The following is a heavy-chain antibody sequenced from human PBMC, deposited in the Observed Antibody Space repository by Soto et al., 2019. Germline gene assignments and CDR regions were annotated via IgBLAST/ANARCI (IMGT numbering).Heavy chain of an antibody. CDR2: IYYSGST. J-gene: IGHJ3*02. D-gene: IGHD3-22*01. CDR3: ASLGSGSPGAFDI. V-gene: IGHV4-59*01. CDR1: GGSISSYY. Sequence: QVQLQESGPGLVKPSETPSLTCTVSGGSISSYYWSWIRQPPGKGLEWIGYIYYSGSTNYNPSLKSRVTISVDTSKNQFSLKLSSVTAADTAVYYCASLGSGSPGAFDIWGQGTMVTVSS.